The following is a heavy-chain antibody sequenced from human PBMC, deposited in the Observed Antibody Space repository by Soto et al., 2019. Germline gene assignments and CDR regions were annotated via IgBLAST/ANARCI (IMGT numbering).Heavy chain of an antibody. V-gene: IGHV3-48*01. D-gene: IGHD7-27*01. Sequence: GGSLRLSCAASGFTFSSYDMNWVRQAPGKGLEWLSYISSISDTIYYADSVKGRFTISRDNARNSLYLQMNSLRVDDTAVYYCAREDGWGRRFDPWGQGTLVTVSS. CDR3: AREDGWGRRFDP. J-gene: IGHJ5*02. CDR1: GFTFSSYD. CDR2: ISSISDTI.